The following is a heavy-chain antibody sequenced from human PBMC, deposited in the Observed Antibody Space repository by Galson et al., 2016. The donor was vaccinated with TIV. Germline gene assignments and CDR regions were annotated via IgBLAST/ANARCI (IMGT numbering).Heavy chain of an antibody. D-gene: IGHD3-16*01. CDR2: MNPGDSET. Sequence: QSGAEVKKPGESLIISCKASGYMFSAHWSGWVRQMPGKGPEWIGIMNPGDSETRYSPSFEGQVTISADNSISTAYLQWHSLKASDTAVYCCAKGKEYYEFWGQGTLVTVSS. V-gene: IGHV5-51*03. J-gene: IGHJ4*02. CDR3: AKGKEYYEF. CDR1: GYMFSAHW.